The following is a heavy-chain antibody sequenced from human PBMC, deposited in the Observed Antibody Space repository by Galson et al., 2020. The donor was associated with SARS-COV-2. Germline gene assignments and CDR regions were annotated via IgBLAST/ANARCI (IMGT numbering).Heavy chain of an antibody. J-gene: IGHJ4*02. Sequence: TGGSLRLSCAASGFTFSSYWMAWVRQAPGKGLEWVANIKQDGSEKYYVDSVKGRFTISRDNAKNSLYLQMNSLRAEDTAVYYCARKNVHNQRPAIFDYWGQGTLFTVSS. CDR2: IKQDGSEK. CDR3: ARKNVHNQRPAIFDY. V-gene: IGHV3-7*05. D-gene: IGHD1-1*01. CDR1: GFTFSSYW.